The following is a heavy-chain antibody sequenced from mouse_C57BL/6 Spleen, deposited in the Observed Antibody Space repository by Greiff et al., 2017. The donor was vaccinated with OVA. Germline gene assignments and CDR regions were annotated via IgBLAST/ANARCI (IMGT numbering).Heavy chain of an antibody. Sequence: DVQLVESGGGLVKPGGSLKLSCAASGFTFSDYGMHWVRQAPEKGLEWVAYISSGSSTIYYADTVKGRFTISRDNAKNTLFLQMTSLRSEDTAMYYCARKEVTTPYCYAMDDWGQGTSVTVSS. CDR1: GFTFSDYG. CDR3: ARKEVTTPYCYAMDD. J-gene: IGHJ4*01. CDR2: ISSGSSTI. D-gene: IGHD2-2*01. V-gene: IGHV5-17*01.